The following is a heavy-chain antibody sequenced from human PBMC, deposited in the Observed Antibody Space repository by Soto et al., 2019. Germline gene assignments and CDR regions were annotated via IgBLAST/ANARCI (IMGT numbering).Heavy chain of an antibody. Sequence: PSETLSLTCTVSGGSISTCYWSWIRQPPGKGLEWIGYIYYSGSTSYNPSLKSRVTISVDTSKNQFSLKLRSVTAADTAVYYCASDRSSGWDQGYGMDVWGLGTTVT. V-gene: IGHV4-59*01. CDR2: IYYSGST. CDR1: GGSISTCY. J-gene: IGHJ6*02. CDR3: ASDRSSGWDQGYGMDV. D-gene: IGHD6-19*01.